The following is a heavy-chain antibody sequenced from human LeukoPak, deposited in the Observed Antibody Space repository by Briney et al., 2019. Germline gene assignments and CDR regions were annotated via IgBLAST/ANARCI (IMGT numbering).Heavy chain of an antibody. J-gene: IGHJ6*03. V-gene: IGHV1-69*13. Sequence: SVKVSCKASGGTFSSYAISWVRQAPGQGLEWMGGIIPIFGTANYAQKFQGRVTITADESTSTAYMELSSLRSDDTAVYYCAREAYGSGSFRTDYYYMDVWGKGTTVTISS. D-gene: IGHD3-10*01. CDR2: IIPIFGTA. CDR1: GGTFSSYA. CDR3: AREAYGSGSFRTDYYYMDV.